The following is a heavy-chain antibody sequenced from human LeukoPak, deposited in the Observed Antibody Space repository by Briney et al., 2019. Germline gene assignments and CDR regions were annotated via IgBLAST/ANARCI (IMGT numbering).Heavy chain of an antibody. Sequence: SETLSLTCTVSGGSISRGSYYWSWIRQPAGKGLEWIGRFYTRGSTNYNPSLKSRVTISIDTSKNQFSLRLSSVTAADTAVYYCARVTGYMTEDYFDYWGQGTLITVSS. V-gene: IGHV4-61*02. CDR2: FYTRGST. J-gene: IGHJ4*02. CDR3: ARVTGYMTEDYFDY. D-gene: IGHD6-13*01. CDR1: GGSISRGSYY.